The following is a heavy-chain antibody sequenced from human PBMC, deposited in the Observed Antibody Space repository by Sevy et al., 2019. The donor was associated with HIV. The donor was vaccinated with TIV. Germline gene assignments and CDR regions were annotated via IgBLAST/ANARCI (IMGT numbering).Heavy chain of an antibody. CDR2: IKQDGSEK. CDR3: ARELQGYSSGWYGY. CDR1: GFTFSSYW. D-gene: IGHD6-19*01. J-gene: IGHJ4*02. V-gene: IGHV3-7*01. Sequence: GGSLRLSCAASGFTFSSYWMSWVRQAPGKGLEWVANIKQDGSEKYYVDSVKGRFTISRDNAKNSLYLQMNSLRAEDTAVYYCARELQGYSSGWYGYWGQGTLVTVSS.